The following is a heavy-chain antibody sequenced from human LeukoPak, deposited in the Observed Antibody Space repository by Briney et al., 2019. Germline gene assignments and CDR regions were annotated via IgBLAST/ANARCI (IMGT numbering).Heavy chain of an antibody. J-gene: IGHJ4*02. Sequence: SETLSLTCTVSGGSISSYYWSWIRQPPGKGLEWIGYIYYSGSTNYNPSLKSRVTISVDTSKNQFSLKLSSVTAADTAVYYCARAGPDYYDSSGYHFTLDYWGQGTLVTVSS. CDR3: ARAGPDYYDSSGYHFTLDY. D-gene: IGHD3-22*01. CDR2: IYYSGST. V-gene: IGHV4-59*01. CDR1: GGSISSYY.